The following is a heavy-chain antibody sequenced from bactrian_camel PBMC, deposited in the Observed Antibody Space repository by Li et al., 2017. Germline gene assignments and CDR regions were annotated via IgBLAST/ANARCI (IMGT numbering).Heavy chain of an antibody. CDR3: ATALVYRDDCYSDSWSPDS. V-gene: IGHV3S9*01. CDR1: GYSASAYC. CDR2: IGTNGVT. Sequence: HVQLVESGGGSVQAGGSLRLSCAASGYSASAYCLAWFRQVPGKAREGAAGIGTNGVTHPADSVKGRFTISQDKGSNTVYLQMNSLKPEDTAMYYCATALVYRDDCYSDSWSPDSWGQGTQVTVS. J-gene: IGHJ4*01. D-gene: IGHD3*01.